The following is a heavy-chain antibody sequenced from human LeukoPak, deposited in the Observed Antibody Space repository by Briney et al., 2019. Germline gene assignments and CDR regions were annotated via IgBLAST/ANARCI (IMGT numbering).Heavy chain of an antibody. CDR2: LNPNSGGT. CDR1: GYTFTGYY. CDR3: ATSGYSDSGYFDC. Sequence: ASVKVSCKASGYTFTGYYMHWVRQAPGQGLEWMGWLNPNSGGTNYAQKLQGRVTMARDTSISTAYMELNRLRSDDTAVYYCATSGYSDSGYFDCWGQGTLVTVSS. J-gene: IGHJ4*02. D-gene: IGHD5-12*01. V-gene: IGHV1-2*02.